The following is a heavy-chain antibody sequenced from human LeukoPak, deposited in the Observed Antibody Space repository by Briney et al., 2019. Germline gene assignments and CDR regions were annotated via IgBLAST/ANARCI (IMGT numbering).Heavy chain of an antibody. CDR1: GGSISSYY. Sequence: SPSETLSLTCTVSGGSISSYYWSWIRQPPGKGLEWLGYIYYSGSTNYNPSLKSRVTISVDTSKNQFSLKLSSVTAADTAVYYCARDHTSSYDFWSGYYTRYYGMDVWGQGTTVTVSS. CDR3: ARDHTSSYDFWSGYYTRYYGMDV. V-gene: IGHV4-59*01. J-gene: IGHJ6*02. CDR2: IYYSGST. D-gene: IGHD3-3*01.